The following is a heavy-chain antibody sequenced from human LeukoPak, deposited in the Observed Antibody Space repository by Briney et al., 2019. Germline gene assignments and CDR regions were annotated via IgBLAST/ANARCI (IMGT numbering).Heavy chain of an antibody. J-gene: IGHJ4*02. CDR1: GYTFTGYD. CDR2: MNPNSGST. V-gene: IGHV1-8*03. CDR3: ARGRSTGYPYYFEY. D-gene: IGHD5-12*01. Sequence: ASVKVSCKASGYTFTGYDINWVRQATGQGLEWMGWMNPNSGSTGYAQKFQGRVTITRNTSISTAYMELSGLRSEDTAVYYCARGRSTGYPYYFEYWGQGTLVTVSS.